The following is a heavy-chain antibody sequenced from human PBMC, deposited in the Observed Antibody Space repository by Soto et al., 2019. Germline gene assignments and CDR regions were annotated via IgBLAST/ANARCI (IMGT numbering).Heavy chain of an antibody. CDR1: GFIFRSYA. D-gene: IGHD4-17*01. CDR3: AREYGDRGDTFDY. CDR2: ISYDGSNK. Sequence: QVQLVESGGGVVQPGRSLRLSCAASGFIFRSYAMHWVRQAPGKGLEWVAVISYDGSNKYYADSVKGRFTISRDNSKNTLYLQMNSLRAEDTAVYYCAREYGDRGDTFDYWGQGTLVTVSS. J-gene: IGHJ4*02. V-gene: IGHV3-30-3*01.